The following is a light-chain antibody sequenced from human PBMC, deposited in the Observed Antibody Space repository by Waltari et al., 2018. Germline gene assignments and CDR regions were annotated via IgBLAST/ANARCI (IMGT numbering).Light chain of an antibody. CDR1: QSVSSN. CDR3: QQYNNWPPSIT. J-gene: IGKJ5*01. Sequence: EIVMTQSPATLSVSPGERVTLSCRASQSVSSNLAWYQQKPGQAPRLLIYGTSTRATGIPARFSGSGPGTEFTLTISSLQSEDFAVYYCQQYNNWPPSITFGQGTRLEIK. V-gene: IGKV3-15*01. CDR2: GTS.